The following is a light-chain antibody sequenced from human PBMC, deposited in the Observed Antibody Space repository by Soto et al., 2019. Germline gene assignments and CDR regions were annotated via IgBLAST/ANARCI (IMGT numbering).Light chain of an antibody. CDR3: QQYDTYPLT. CDR2: AAS. CDR1: QGIRTD. J-gene: IGKJ5*01. Sequence: IRVTKSAFTLTASLGARVTITCRASQGIRTDLGWYQQKPGKAPQLLIYAASSLQSGVPSRFSGSGSGTEFTLTISSLQPGDFATYYCQQYDTYPLTFGQGTRLEIK. V-gene: IGKV1-17*01.